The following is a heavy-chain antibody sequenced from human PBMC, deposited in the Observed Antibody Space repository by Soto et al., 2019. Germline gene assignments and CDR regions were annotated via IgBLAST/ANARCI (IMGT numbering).Heavy chain of an antibody. Sequence: PGGSLRLSCAASGFTVGISYMTWVRQVPGKGLEWVSIIYSGGETYYAASVKGRFTISRDNSKNTLFLQMSSLRAEDTGVYYCARGKYCPSTTCFDYWGQGTLVTVSS. CDR3: ARGKYCPSTTCFDY. J-gene: IGHJ4*02. V-gene: IGHV3-66*01. CDR1: GFTVGISY. CDR2: IYSGGET. D-gene: IGHD2-2*01.